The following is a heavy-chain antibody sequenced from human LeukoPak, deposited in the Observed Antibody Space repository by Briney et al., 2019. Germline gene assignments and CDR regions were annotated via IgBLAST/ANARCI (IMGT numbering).Heavy chain of an antibody. D-gene: IGHD3-10*01. CDR3: ARGRAFDHFDY. Sequence: SEILSLTCTVSSVSISNHHWSWIRQTPGKGLEWIGYIYYTGSTNYNRSLKSRVTISVDMSKNQFSLKLTSVTAADTAVYYCARGRAFDHFDYWGQGTLVTVSS. J-gene: IGHJ4*02. CDR1: SVSISNHH. CDR2: IYYTGST. V-gene: IGHV4-59*11.